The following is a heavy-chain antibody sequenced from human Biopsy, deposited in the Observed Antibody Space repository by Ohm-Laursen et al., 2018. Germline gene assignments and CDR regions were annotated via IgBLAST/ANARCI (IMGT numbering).Heavy chain of an antibody. D-gene: IGHD3-22*01. V-gene: IGHV4-59*01. Sequence: SETLSLTCSVSGGSFSTYYWTWIRQSPGKGLEWIACIDYRGSTNYNPSLKSRVSISIDTSKNQLSLRLNSVTAADTAVYYCARVSRSIYDSTFDSFNIWGPGTMVTVSS. J-gene: IGHJ3*02. CDR2: IDYRGST. CDR3: ARVSRSIYDSTFDSFNI. CDR1: GGSFSTYY.